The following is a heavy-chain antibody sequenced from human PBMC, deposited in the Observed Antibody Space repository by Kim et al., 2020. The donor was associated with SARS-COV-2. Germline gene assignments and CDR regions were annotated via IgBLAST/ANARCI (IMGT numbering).Heavy chain of an antibody. J-gene: IGHJ4*02. V-gene: IGHV3-15*01. CDR1: GFTFTKVW. D-gene: IGHD2-21*01. CDR3: TTDYERIGGLCDGETCYPASL. Sequence: GGSLRLSCAASGFTFTKVWLSWVRQAPGNGLEWVGRIRSKADGGTADYAAPVKGSFTISRDDSKNTLYLQMNGLIAEDTAFYHCTTDYERIGGLCDGETCYPASLWGQGTLVTVSS. CDR2: IRSKADGGTA.